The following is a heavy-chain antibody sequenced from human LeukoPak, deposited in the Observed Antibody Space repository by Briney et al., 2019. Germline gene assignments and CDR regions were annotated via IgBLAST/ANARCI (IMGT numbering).Heavy chain of an antibody. D-gene: IGHD2-2*01. CDR2: INAGNGNT. CDR1: GYTFTSYA. Sequence: ASVKVSCKASGYTFTSYAMHWVRQAPGQRPEWMGWINAGNGNTKYSQKFQGRVTITGDTSASTAYMELSSLRPEDTAVYYCARVQSAYCSSSSCYGGYFDYWGQGTLVTVSS. CDR3: ARVQSAYCSSSSCYGGYFDY. V-gene: IGHV1-3*01. J-gene: IGHJ4*02.